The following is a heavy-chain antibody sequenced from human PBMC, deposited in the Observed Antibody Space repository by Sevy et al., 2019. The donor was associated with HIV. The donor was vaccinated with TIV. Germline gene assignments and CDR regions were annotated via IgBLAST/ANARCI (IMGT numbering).Heavy chain of an antibody. Sequence: GGSLRLSCAASGFTFSSYGMHWVRQAPGKGLEWVAVIWYDGSDKYYAHVVKVGFSISRDNSKNTLYLQMNSLRAEDTAVYYCAREGGAFDIWGQGTMVTVSS. CDR3: AREGGAFDI. CDR1: GFTFSSYG. D-gene: IGHD1-26*01. J-gene: IGHJ3*02. V-gene: IGHV3-33*01. CDR2: IWYDGSDK.